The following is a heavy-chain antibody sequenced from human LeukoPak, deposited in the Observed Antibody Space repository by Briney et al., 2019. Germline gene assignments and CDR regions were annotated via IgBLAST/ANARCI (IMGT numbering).Heavy chain of an antibody. D-gene: IGHD7-27*01. CDR3: ARPTGDLMSPPYYFDY. J-gene: IGHJ4*02. V-gene: IGHV3-11*04. Sequence: GGSLRLSCAASGFTFSDYYMSWIRQAPGKGLEWVSYISSSGSTIYYADSVKGRFTISMDNAKNSLYLQMNSLRAEDTAVYYCARPTGDLMSPPYYFDYWGQGTLVTVSS. CDR1: GFTFSDYY. CDR2: ISSSGSTI.